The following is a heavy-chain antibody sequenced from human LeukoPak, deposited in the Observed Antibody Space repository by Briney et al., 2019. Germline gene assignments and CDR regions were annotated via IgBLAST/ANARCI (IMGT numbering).Heavy chain of an antibody. J-gene: IGHJ5*02. CDR1: GGSITTSGYY. D-gene: IGHD6-13*01. Sequence: SETLSLTCTVSGGSITTSGYYWGWIRQSPGKGLEYFASIDSSGNAYYNPSLQSRVTISADTPKNQFSLKLSSVTAADTAVYYCARGVGIAANWFDPWGQGTLVTVSS. CDR2: IDSSGNA. V-gene: IGHV4-39*07. CDR3: ARGVGIAANWFDP.